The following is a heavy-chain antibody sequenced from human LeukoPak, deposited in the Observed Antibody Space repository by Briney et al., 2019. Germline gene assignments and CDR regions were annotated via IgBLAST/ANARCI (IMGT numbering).Heavy chain of an antibody. J-gene: IGHJ3*02. D-gene: IGHD2-2*01. CDR3: ARGFGVVPAALDAFDI. CDR1: GGSISSGGYS. CDR2: IYHSGST. V-gene: IGHV4-30-2*01. Sequence: SQTLSLTCAVSGGSISSGGYSWSWIRQPPGKGLEWIGYIYHSGSTYYNPSLKSRVTISVDRSKNQFSLKLSSVTAADTAVYYCARGFGVVPAALDAFDIWGQGTMVTVSS.